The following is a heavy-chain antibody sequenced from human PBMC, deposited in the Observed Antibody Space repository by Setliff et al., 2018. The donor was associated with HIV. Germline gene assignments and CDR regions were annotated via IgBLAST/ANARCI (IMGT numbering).Heavy chain of an antibody. V-gene: IGHV4-39*01. J-gene: IGHJ3*02. Sequence: SETLSLTCTVSGDSITNSMHYWSWIRQPPGKGLEFIGSIHYNDGKTYYSPSLKSRVTISVDTSKNRFSLKLSSVTATDTAVYYCARQLASGFWAFDIWGQGTMVTVSS. D-gene: IGHD3-22*01. CDR3: ARQLASGFWAFDI. CDR2: IHYNDGKT. CDR1: GDSITNSMHY.